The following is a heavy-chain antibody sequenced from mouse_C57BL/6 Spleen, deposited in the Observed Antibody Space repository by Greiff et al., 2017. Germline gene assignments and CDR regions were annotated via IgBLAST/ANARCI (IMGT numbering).Heavy chain of an antibody. V-gene: IGHV1-61*01. CDR3: ARSGGLRRPPYYAMDY. CDR2: IYPSDSET. Sequence: QVQLQQPGAELVRPGSSVKLSCKASGYTFTSYWMDWVKQRPGQGLEWIGNIYPSDSETHYNQKFKDKATLTVDKSSSTAYMQLSSLTSEDSAVYYCARSGGLRRPPYYAMDYWGKGTSVTVSS. D-gene: IGHD2-2*01. J-gene: IGHJ4*01. CDR1: GYTFTSYW.